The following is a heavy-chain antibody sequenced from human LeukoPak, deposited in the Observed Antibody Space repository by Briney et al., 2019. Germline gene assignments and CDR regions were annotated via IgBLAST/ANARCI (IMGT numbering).Heavy chain of an antibody. J-gene: IGHJ6*02. CDR1: GFTISNYW. V-gene: IGHV3-74*01. CDR2: INSDGRAT. CDR3: ARDFLGMDV. Sequence: GGSLRLSCAASGFTISNYWILWVRQAPGKGLVWVSRINSDGRATNYADSVKGRFTISRDNAKNTLYLQMNILRVEDTAVYYCARDFLGMDVWGQGTTVTVSS.